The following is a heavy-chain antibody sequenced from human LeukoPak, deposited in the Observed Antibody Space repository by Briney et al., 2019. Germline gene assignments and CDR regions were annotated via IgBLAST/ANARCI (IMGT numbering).Heavy chain of an antibody. D-gene: IGHD6-13*01. CDR2: INHSGST. CDR3: ARGSIAAADSFDY. J-gene: IGHJ4*02. CDR1: GGSFSGYY. Sequence: SETLSLTCAVYGGSFSGYYWSWIRQPPRKGLEWIGEINHSGSTNYNPSLKSRVTISVDTSKNQFSLKLSSVTAADTAVYYCARGSIAAADSFDYWGQGTLVTVSS. V-gene: IGHV4-34*01.